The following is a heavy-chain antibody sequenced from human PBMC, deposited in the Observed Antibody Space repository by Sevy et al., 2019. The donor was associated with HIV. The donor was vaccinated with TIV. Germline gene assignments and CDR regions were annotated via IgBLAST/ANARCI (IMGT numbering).Heavy chain of an antibody. D-gene: IGHD3-3*01. CDR1: GDSITRYF. CDR2: MYHSGST. CDR3: ARDYRRDFWSGYSNYFDP. Sequence: SETLSLTCTVSGDSITRYFWSWIRQPPGKGLEWIGYMYHSGSTNYNPSLKRRVSLSIDTSKNEFSLPLSSVTAADTAVYYCARDYRRDFWSGYSNYFDPWGPGILVTVSS. J-gene: IGHJ5*02. V-gene: IGHV4-59*01.